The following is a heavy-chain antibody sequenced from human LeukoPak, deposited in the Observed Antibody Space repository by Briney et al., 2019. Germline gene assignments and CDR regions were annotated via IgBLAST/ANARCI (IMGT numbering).Heavy chain of an antibody. V-gene: IGHV3-53*01. D-gene: IGHD5-18*01. CDR2: IYSGGST. CDR1: GFTVSSNY. Sequence: GGSLRLSCAASGFTVSSNYMNWVRQAPGKGLEWVSVIYSGGSTNYADSVKGRFTISRDNSKNTLYLQMNSLRAEDTAVYCCIYGYTLDFWGQGTLVTVSS. CDR3: IYGYTLDF. J-gene: IGHJ4*02.